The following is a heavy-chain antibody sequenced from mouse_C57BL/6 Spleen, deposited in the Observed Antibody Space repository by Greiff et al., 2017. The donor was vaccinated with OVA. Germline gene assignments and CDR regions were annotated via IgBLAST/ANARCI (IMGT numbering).Heavy chain of an antibody. J-gene: IGHJ4*01. CDR2: INPSNGGT. CDR3: ARSGGNYVKAMDY. Sequence: QVHVKQPGTELVKPGASVKLSCKASGYTFTSYWMHWVKQRPGQGLEWIGNINPSNGGTNYNEKFKSKATLTVDKSSSTAYMQLSSLTSEDSAVYYCARSGGNYVKAMDYWGQGTSVTVSS. D-gene: IGHD2-1*01. CDR1: GYTFTSYW. V-gene: IGHV1-53*01.